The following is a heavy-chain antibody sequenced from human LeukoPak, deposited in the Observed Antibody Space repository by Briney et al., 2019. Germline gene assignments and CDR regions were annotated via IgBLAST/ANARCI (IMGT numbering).Heavy chain of an antibody. CDR3: ARDGLIVVVPAACREGFDY. J-gene: IGHJ4*02. CDR2: ISYDGSNK. Sequence: GGSLRLSCAGSGFTFSSYAMHWVRQAPGKGLEWVAVISYDGSNKYYADSVKGRFTISRDNSKNTLYLQMNSLRAEDTAVYYCARDGLIVVVPAACREGFDYWGQGTLVTVSS. CDR1: GFTFSSYA. D-gene: IGHD2-2*01. V-gene: IGHV3-30-3*01.